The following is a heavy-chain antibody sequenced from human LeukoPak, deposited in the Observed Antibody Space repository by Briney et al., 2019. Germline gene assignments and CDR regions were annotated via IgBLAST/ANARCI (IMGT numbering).Heavy chain of an antibody. CDR2: ISGSGGST. D-gene: IGHD6-19*01. J-gene: IGHJ4*02. CDR1: GFTFSSYA. V-gene: IGHV3-23*01. Sequence: AGGSLRLSCAASGFTFSSYAMSWVRQAPGKGLEWVSAISGSGGSTYYADSVKGRFTTSRDNSKNTLYLQMNSLRVEDTAVYYCAKETSSGWLIDYWGQGTLVTVSS. CDR3: AKETSSGWLIDY.